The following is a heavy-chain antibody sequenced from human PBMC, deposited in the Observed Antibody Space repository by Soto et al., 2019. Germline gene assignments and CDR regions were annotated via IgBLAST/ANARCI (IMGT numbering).Heavy chain of an antibody. Sequence: QLQLQESGPGLVKPSETLSLICSVSGVSLTSSSYYWGWVRQSPGRGLEWIGSIYYSGTTYYNPSLKSRVTVSVDTSNNPCSLKLNSVTAADTALYYCVIPRRVMAGLFEHFQHWGQGALVTVSS. D-gene: IGHD6-19*01. CDR2: IYYSGTT. V-gene: IGHV4-39*01. CDR1: GVSLTSSSYY. CDR3: VIPRRVMAGLFEHFQH. J-gene: IGHJ1*01.